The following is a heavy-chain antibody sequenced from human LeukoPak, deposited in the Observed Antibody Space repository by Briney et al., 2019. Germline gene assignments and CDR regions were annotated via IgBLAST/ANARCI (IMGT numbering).Heavy chain of an antibody. Sequence: SETLSLTCAVYGGSFGGYYWSWIRQPPGKGLEWIGEINHSGSTNYNPSLKSRVTISVDTSKNQFSLKLSSVTAADTAVYYCARGYRNGAYLDYWGQGALVTVSS. D-gene: IGHD3-16*02. CDR3: ARGYRNGAYLDY. CDR2: INHSGST. J-gene: IGHJ4*02. CDR1: GGSFGGYY. V-gene: IGHV4-34*01.